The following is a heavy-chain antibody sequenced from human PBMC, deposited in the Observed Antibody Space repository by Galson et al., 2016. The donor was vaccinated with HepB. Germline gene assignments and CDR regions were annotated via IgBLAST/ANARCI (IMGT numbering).Heavy chain of an antibody. J-gene: IGHJ4*02. CDR2: IKQDGSEK. V-gene: IGHV3-7*01. D-gene: IGHD3-3*02. Sequence: SLRLSCAASGFTFSSYWMSWVRQAPGKGLEWVANIKQDGSEKYYVDSVKGRFTISRDNAKNSLYLQLNSLRAEATAVYDCGISISTYYFDYWGQGTLVPVSS. CDR1: GFTFSSYW. CDR3: GISISTYYFDY.